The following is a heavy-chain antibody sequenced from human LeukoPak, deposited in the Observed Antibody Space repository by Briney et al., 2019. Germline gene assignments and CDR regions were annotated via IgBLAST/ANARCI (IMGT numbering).Heavy chain of an antibody. CDR3: ARHHFMITFGGVIVKSHAFDI. J-gene: IGHJ3*02. CDR1: GYSISSGYY. CDR2: IYHSGST. Sequence: SETLSLTCTVSGYSISSGYYWGWIRQPPGKGLEWIGSIYHSGSTYYNPSLKSRVTISVDTSKNQFSLKLSSVTAADTAVYYCARHHFMITFGGVIVKSHAFDIWGQGTMVTVSS. V-gene: IGHV4-38-2*02. D-gene: IGHD3-16*02.